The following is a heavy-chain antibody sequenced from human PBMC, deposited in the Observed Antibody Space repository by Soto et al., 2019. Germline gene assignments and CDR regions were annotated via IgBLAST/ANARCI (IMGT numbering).Heavy chain of an antibody. V-gene: IGHV6-1*01. Sequence: PSQTLSLTCAISGDSVSSNSAAWNWIRQSPSRGLEWLGRTYYRSKWYSDYAVSVKSRITINPDTSKNQFSLQLNSVTPEDTAVYYCALGVGATPYYYYGMDVWGQGTTVTV. CDR3: ALGVGATPYYYYGMDV. CDR2: TYYRSKWYS. D-gene: IGHD1-26*01. CDR1: GDSVSSNSAA. J-gene: IGHJ6*02.